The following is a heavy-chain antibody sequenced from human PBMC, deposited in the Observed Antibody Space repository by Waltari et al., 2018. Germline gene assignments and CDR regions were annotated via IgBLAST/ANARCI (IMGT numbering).Heavy chain of an antibody. Sequence: EVQLAESGGDLVQPGGSLRLSCVASGFTFSTFWMPGVRQVPGKGLVWVARINGDGSSTAYADSVKGRFTISRDNAKNTLSLQLNSLRVEDTAVYYCARVGYYAEMPTLDYWGQGTRVSVSS. J-gene: IGHJ4*02. D-gene: IGHD3-22*01. V-gene: IGHV3-74*01. CDR1: GFTFSTFW. CDR3: ARVGYYAEMPTLDY. CDR2: INGDGSST.